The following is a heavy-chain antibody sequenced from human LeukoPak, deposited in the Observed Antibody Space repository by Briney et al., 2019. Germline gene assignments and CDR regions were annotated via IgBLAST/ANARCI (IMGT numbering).Heavy chain of an antibody. D-gene: IGHD3-3*01. Sequence: PGGSLRLSCEFSGLIFSTYAMNWVRQAPGKGLEWLSYISGSSSGSTSIIQYADSVKGRFTISRDNAKNSLHLQMDSLSAEDTAVYYCARDFWSGYYPEAWGQGALVSASS. CDR2: ISGSSSGSTSII. CDR1: GLIFSTYA. CDR3: ARDFWSGYYPEA. V-gene: IGHV3-48*04. J-gene: IGHJ5*02.